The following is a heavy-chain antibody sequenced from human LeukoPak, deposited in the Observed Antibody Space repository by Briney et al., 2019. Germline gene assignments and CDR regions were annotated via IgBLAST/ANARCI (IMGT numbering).Heavy chain of an antibody. Sequence: PSETLSLTCVVSDYSMSSVYHGGWIRQPPGKGLEWIGSMYHSGSTYYNPSLKSRVTISVDMSKNQFSLQLSSVTAADTDVYYCVRYSTGWFGSCDYWGQGTLVTVSS. D-gene: IGHD6-19*01. CDR1: DYSMSSVYH. V-gene: IGHV4-38-2*01. J-gene: IGHJ4*02. CDR3: VRYSTGWFGSCDY. CDR2: MYHSGST.